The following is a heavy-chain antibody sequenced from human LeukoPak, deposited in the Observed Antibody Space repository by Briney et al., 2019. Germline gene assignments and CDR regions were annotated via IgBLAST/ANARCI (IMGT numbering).Heavy chain of an antibody. CDR3: ARGEPPWVSADY. CDR2: IYYSGST. V-gene: IGHV4-61*01. Sequence: SETLSLTCTVSGGSVSSGSYYWSWIRQPPGKGLGWIGYIYYSGSTNYSPSLKGRVTISVDTSKNQFSLKLSSVTAADTAVYYCARGEPPWVSADYWGQGTLVTVSS. J-gene: IGHJ4*02. CDR1: GGSVSSGSYY. D-gene: IGHD1-26*01.